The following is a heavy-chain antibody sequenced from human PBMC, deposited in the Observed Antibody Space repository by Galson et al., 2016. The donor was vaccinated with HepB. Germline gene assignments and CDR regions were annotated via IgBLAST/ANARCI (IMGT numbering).Heavy chain of an antibody. J-gene: IGHJ1*01. Sequence: SLRLSCAASGFTFSTYAMHWVRQDPVKGLEWVAVISHDGDNKYYADSVKGRFTISRDNSKNTLYLQVNSLRPEDTAVYYCARGGDRYGDFRHWGKGTLVTVSS. V-gene: IGHV3-30-3*01. CDR3: ARGGDRYGDFRH. D-gene: IGHD4-17*01. CDR2: ISHDGDNK. CDR1: GFTFSTYA.